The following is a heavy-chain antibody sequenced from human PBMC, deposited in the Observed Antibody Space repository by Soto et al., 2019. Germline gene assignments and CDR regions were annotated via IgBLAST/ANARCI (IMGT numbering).Heavy chain of an antibody. V-gene: IGHV4-30-4*01. CDR1: GGSISSGEYY. D-gene: IGHD6-6*01. J-gene: IGHJ5*02. Sequence: SETLSLTCTVSGGSISSGEYYWTWIRQPPGKGLEWIGYISYSGSTHYSPSLKSRVSITVDTSKNQFSLKLSSVTAADTAVYYCARERPDGARLDPWGQGTLVTAPQ. CDR2: ISYSGST. CDR3: ARERPDGARLDP.